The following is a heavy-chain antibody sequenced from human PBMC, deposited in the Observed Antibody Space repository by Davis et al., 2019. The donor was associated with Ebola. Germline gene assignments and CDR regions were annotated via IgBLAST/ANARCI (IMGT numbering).Heavy chain of an antibody. CDR2: ISSTSTYI. D-gene: IGHD3-3*01. CDR3: ARRFLYYFDY. J-gene: IGHJ4*02. V-gene: IGHV3-21*01. CDR1: GFTFSTFS. Sequence: GESLKISCAASGFTFSTFSMNWVRQAPGKGLEWVSSISSTSTYIYYADSVKGRFTISRDNAKNSLYLQMNSLRAEDTAVYYCARRFLYYFDYWGQGTLVTVSS.